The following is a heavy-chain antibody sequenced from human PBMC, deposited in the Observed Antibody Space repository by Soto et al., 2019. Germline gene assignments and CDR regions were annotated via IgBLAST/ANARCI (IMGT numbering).Heavy chain of an antibody. V-gene: IGHV3-48*03. CDR1: GFTFSSYE. Sequence: EVQLVESGGGLVQPGGSLRLSCAASGFTFSSYEMNWVRQAPGKGLEWVSYISSSGSTIYYADSVKGRFTISRDNAKNSLYLKMNSLRAEDTAVYYCAYIGYSSGWYGGEVDYWGQGTLVTFSS. D-gene: IGHD6-19*01. CDR2: ISSSGSTI. J-gene: IGHJ4*02. CDR3: AYIGYSSGWYGGEVDY.